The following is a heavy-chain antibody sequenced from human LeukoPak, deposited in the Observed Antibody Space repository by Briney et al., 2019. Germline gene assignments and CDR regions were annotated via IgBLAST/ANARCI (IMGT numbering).Heavy chain of an antibody. D-gene: IGHD1-26*01. CDR3: ASLRSRSPDYFDY. Sequence: SETLSLTCTVSGGSFSVSGYYWGWIRQPPGRDLEWIGNIYFSGNSHYSPSLKNRVAISIDRSKSQVSLRLSSVTAADTAVYYCASLRSRSPDYFDYWGQGTLVTVSS. CDR2: IYFSGNS. J-gene: IGHJ4*02. CDR1: GGSFSVSGYY. V-gene: IGHV4-39*07.